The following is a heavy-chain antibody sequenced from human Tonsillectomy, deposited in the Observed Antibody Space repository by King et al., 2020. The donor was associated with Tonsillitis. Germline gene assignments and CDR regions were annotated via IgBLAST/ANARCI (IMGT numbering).Heavy chain of an antibody. CDR3: ARDRYRVEIFEWLDAFDI. V-gene: IGHV3-7*01. D-gene: IGHD3-3*01. CDR1: GFTFSTYW. J-gene: IGHJ3*02. CDR2: IKQDGSEK. Sequence: EEQLVQSGGGLVQPGGSLRLSCAASGFTFSTYWMSWVRQAPGKGLEWVANIKQDGSEKYYVDSVKGRFTISRDNAKNSLYLQMNSLRAEDTAVYYCARDRYRVEIFEWLDAFDIWGQGTMVTVSS.